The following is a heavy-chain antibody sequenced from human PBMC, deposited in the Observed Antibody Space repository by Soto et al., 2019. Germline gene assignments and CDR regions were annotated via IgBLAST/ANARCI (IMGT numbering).Heavy chain of an antibody. CDR1: NGSISSRSSY. J-gene: IGHJ4*02. Sequence: QLQLQESGSGLVKPSETLSLTCIVSNGSISSRSSYWGWIRQTPGKGQEWIGSIYYIGNTYYNPSLNSRVTISIYTSQTQFSRKVNSVTAGDTAAYFCGGQDYGAKGYYFETWGQGALVTVSS. V-gene: IGHV4-39*01. CDR2: IYYIGNT. CDR3: GGQDYGAKGYYFET. D-gene: IGHD4-17*01.